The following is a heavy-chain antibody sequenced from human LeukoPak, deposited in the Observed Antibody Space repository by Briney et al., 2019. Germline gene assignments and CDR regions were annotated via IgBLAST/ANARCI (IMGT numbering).Heavy chain of an antibody. CDR1: GGSISSYY. V-gene: IGHV4-59*01. J-gene: IGHJ3*02. D-gene: IGHD4-17*01. CDR3: ARDRYGDYPDAFDI. Sequence: SETLSLTCTVSGGSISSYYWSWIRQPPGKGLEWIGYIYYSRSTNYNPSLKSRVTISVDTSKNQFSLKLSSVTAADTAVYYCARDRYGDYPDAFDIWGQGTMVTVSS. CDR2: IYYSRST.